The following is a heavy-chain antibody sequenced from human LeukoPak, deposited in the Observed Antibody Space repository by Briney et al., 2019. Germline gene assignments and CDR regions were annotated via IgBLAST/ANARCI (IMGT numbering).Heavy chain of an antibody. V-gene: IGHV4-59*08. D-gene: IGHD6-13*01. CDR2: IYYSGST. Sequence: SETLSLTCTVSRDSISDYYWSWLRQPPGERLEWIGYIYYSGSTYYNPSLKSRVTISVDTSKNQFSLTLSSVTAADTAVYYCARAPLGSSLYYWGQGTLVTVSS. J-gene: IGHJ4*02. CDR1: RDSISDYY. CDR3: ARAPLGSSLYY.